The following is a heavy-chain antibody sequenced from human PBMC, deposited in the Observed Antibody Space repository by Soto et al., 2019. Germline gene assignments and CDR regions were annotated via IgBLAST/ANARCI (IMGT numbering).Heavy chain of an antibody. J-gene: IGHJ4*02. CDR1: GFTFTNYW. CDR2: IKQDGTEK. Sequence: EVQLVESGGALVQPGGSLRLSCAASGFTFTNYWMTWVRQAPGKGLEWVANIKQDGTEKYYVDSVKGRFTISRDNAKNSLFLQMHSRRAEDTAVFYCARGLRWLDYWGQGTLVTVSS. CDR3: ARGLRWLDY. D-gene: IGHD4-17*01. V-gene: IGHV3-7*04.